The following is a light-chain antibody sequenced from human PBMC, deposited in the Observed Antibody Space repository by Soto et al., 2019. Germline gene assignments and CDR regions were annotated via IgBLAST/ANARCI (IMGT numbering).Light chain of an antibody. CDR2: LTS. CDR3: QQYYSTPLT. V-gene: IGKV3D-11*01. J-gene: IGKJ2*01. Sequence: EIVLTQSPATLSSFPGDRVTLSCRASQAVNTRLAWYQHKPGQAPRLLIYLTSNRAAGIPARFSGSGSGTDFTLTISDVEPEDFAVYYCQQYYSTPLTFGQGTKLEIK. CDR1: QAVNTR.